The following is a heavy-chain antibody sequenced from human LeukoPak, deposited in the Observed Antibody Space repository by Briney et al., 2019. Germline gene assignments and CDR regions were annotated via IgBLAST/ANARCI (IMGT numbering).Heavy chain of an antibody. V-gene: IGHV3-74*01. CDR3: ARGVYGSGSYSANN. CDR1: GFTFSIYW. Sequence: GGSLRLSCAASGFTFSIYWLHWVRQAPGKGLVWVSRINSDGSATSYVDSVKGRFTISRDNAKNTLYLQMNSLRAEDTAVYYCARGVYGSGSYSANNWGQGTLVTVSS. D-gene: IGHD3-10*01. CDR2: INSDGSAT. J-gene: IGHJ4*02.